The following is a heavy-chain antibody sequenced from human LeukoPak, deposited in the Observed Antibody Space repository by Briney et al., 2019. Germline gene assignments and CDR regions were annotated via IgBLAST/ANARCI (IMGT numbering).Heavy chain of an antibody. J-gene: IGHJ4*02. CDR2: ISYDGSNK. V-gene: IGHV3-30*03. Sequence: GGSLRLSCAASGFTFSSYGMHWVRQAPGKGLEWVAVISYDGSNKYYADSVKGRFTISRDNSKNTLYLQMNSLRAEDTAVYYCRIAARHGTLNYFDYWGQGTLVTVSS. D-gene: IGHD6-6*01. CDR3: RIAARHGTLNYFDY. CDR1: GFTFSSYG.